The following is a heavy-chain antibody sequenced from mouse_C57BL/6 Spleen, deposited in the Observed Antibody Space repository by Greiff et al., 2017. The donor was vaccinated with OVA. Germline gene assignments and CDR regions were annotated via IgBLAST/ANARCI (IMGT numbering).Heavy chain of an antibody. CDR2: IYPGDGDT. CDR3: ARRAYYSNFHYAMDY. CDR1: GYAFSSYW. J-gene: IGHJ4*01. D-gene: IGHD2-5*01. V-gene: IGHV1-80*01. Sequence: QVQLKESGAELVKPGASVKISCKASGYAFSSYWMNWVKQRPGKGLEWIGQIYPGDGDTNYNGKFKGKATLTADKSSSTAYMQLSSLTSEDSAVYFCARRAYYSNFHYAMDYWGQGTSVTVSS.